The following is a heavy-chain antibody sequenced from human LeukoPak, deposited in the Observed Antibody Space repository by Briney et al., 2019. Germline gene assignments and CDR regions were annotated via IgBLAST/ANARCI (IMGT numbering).Heavy chain of an antibody. CDR1: GGSISFSNW. Sequence: SETLSLTCAVSGGSISFSNWWSWVRQPPGKGLEWIGEIYHSGSTNYNPSLKSRVTISVDKSKNQFSLKLSSVTAADTAVYYCASLRAGYSSNHDWGQGTLVTVSS. CDR3: ASLRAGYSSNHD. CDR2: IYHSGST. J-gene: IGHJ4*02. D-gene: IGHD6-13*01. V-gene: IGHV4-4*02.